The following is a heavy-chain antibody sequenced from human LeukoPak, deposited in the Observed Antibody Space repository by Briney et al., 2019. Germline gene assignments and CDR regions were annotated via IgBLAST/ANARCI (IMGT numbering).Heavy chain of an antibody. CDR2: IYYSGST. J-gene: IGHJ4*02. CDR3: ARVREQLAPDY. D-gene: IGHD6-13*01. Sequence: SETLSLTCTVSGGSISSYYWSWIRQPPGKGLEWIGYIYYSGSTNYNPSLKSRVTISVDTSKNQFSLKLSSVTAADTAVYYCARVREQLAPDYWGQGTLVTVSS. CDR1: GGSISSYY. V-gene: IGHV4-59*01.